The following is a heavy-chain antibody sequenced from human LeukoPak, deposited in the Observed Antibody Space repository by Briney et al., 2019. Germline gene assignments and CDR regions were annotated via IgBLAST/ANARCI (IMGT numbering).Heavy chain of an antibody. CDR1: GFTVSSYY. CDR2: LYVGGPT. CDR3: ARGAGWNFYEY. J-gene: IGHJ4*01. D-gene: IGHD6-19*01. Sequence: GGSLRLSCAASGFTVSSYYMNWVRQAPGKGLEWVSVLYVGGPTYYADSVQGRFTISRDNSKKTVDLQMSSLRPEDTAVYYCARGAGWNFYEYWGHGTLVTVSS. V-gene: IGHV3-53*05.